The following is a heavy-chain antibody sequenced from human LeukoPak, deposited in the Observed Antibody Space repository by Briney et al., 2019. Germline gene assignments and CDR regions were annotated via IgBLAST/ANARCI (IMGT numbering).Heavy chain of an antibody. CDR2: FDPEDGET. CDR1: GYTLTELS. Sequence: GASVKVSCKVSGYTLTELSMHWVRQAPGKGLEWMGGFDPEDGETIYAQKFQGRVTMTEDTSTDTAYMELSSLRSEDTAVYYCATDPGGRVRGRFWFDPWGQGTLVTVSS. D-gene: IGHD3-10*01. CDR3: ATDPGGRVRGRFWFDP. J-gene: IGHJ5*02. V-gene: IGHV1-24*01.